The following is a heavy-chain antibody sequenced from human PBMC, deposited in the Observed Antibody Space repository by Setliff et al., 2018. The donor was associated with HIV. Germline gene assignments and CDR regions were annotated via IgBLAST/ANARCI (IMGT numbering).Heavy chain of an antibody. CDR2: IYHSGST. CDR1: GYSISSGYY. D-gene: IGHD3-10*01. CDR3: ARGDITMVRGVIYGYFDY. V-gene: IGHV4-38-2*01. J-gene: IGHJ4*02. Sequence: PSETLSLTCAVSGYSISSGYYWGWIRQPPGKGLEWIGSIYHSGSTYYNPSLKSRVTISVDTSKNQFSPKLSSVTAADTAVYYCARGDITMVRGVIYGYFDYWGQGTLVTVSS.